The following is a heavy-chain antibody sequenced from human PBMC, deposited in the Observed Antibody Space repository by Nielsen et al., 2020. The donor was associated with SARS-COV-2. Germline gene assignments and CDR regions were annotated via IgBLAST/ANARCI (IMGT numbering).Heavy chain of an antibody. CDR1: GFSFSNYG. CDR2: ISDDGSDK. V-gene: IGHV3-33*01. D-gene: IGHD2-15*01. J-gene: IGHJ4*02. Sequence: GESLKISCAASGFSFSNYGMHWVRQAPGKGLEWVAVISDDGSDKYYADSVKGRFTISRDNSKNTLYLQINSLRAEDTAVYFCARGSWDDWGQGTLVTVSS. CDR3: ARGSWDD.